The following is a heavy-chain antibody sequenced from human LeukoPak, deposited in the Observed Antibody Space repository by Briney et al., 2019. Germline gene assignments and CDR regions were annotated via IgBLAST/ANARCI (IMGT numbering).Heavy chain of an antibody. CDR2: IYYGENT. Sequence: SETLSLTCTVSGGSISSGPYYWGWIRQPPGKGLEWIGNIYYGENTYYNPSLKSRVTISIDTSKNQFYLKLSSLTAADTAVYYCARRGNILTGYYTYWGQGTLVTVSS. CDR1: GGSISSGPYY. V-gene: IGHV4-39*01. CDR3: ARRGNILTGYYTY. J-gene: IGHJ4*02. D-gene: IGHD3-9*01.